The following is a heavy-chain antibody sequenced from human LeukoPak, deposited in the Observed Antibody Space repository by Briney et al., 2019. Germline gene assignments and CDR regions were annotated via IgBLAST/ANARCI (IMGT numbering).Heavy chain of an antibody. J-gene: IGHJ4*02. Sequence: AGGSLRLSCAASGFTFDDYAMHWVRQAPGKGLEWVSGISWNSGSIGYAESVKGRFTISRDNAKNSLYLQMNSLRAEDTALYYCAKDLGGSSARNFDYWGQGTLVTVSS. CDR2: ISWNSGSI. CDR1: GFTFDDYA. V-gene: IGHV3-9*01. D-gene: IGHD6-6*01. CDR3: AKDLGGSSARNFDY.